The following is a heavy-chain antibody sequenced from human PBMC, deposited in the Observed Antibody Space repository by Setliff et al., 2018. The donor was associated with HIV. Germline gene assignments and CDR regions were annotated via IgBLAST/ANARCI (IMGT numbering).Heavy chain of an antibody. CDR2: IYTSGSS. J-gene: IGHJ4*02. V-gene: IGHV4-4*08. CDR1: GGSINNYQ. D-gene: IGHD3-9*01. Sequence: SETLSLTCTVSGVSGGSINNYQWSWIRQPPGKGQEWIGYIYTSGSSNYNPSLKSRVTISGDTSKRQFSLKMSSVTAADTAVYYCARGEPVDILTGYFDYWGQGTLVTVSS. CDR3: ARGEPVDILTGYFDY.